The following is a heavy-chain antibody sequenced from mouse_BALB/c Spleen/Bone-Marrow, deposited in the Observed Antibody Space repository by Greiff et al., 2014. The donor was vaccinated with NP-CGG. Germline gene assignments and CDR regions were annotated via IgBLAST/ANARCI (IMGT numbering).Heavy chain of an antibody. Sequence: VQRVESGAELVRPGVSVKISCKGSGYTFTDYAMHWVKQSHAKSLEWIGVISTYYGDASYNQKFKGKATMTVDKSSSTAYMELARLTSEDSAIYYCAREGNGNLDYWGQGTTLTVSS. V-gene: IGHV1S137*01. J-gene: IGHJ2*01. CDR3: AREGNGNLDY. D-gene: IGHD2-1*01. CDR1: GYTFTDYA. CDR2: ISTYYGDA.